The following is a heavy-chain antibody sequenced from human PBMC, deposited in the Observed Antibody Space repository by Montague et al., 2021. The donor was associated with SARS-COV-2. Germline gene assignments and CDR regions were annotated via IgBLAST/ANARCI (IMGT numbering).Heavy chain of an antibody. CDR2: IYYLGTT. D-gene: IGHD6-13*01. V-gene: IGHV4-59*11. Sequence: SETLSLTCIVSGGSISGHYWSWVRQTPEKGLEWIGYIYYLGTTNYNPSLKTRVTFSVDTSKNQLSLMLTSVTAADTGVYYCARNGGAAVHGLLLGMDIWGQGTTVTVSS. CDR1: GGSISGHY. CDR3: ARNGGAAVHGLLLGMDI. J-gene: IGHJ6*02.